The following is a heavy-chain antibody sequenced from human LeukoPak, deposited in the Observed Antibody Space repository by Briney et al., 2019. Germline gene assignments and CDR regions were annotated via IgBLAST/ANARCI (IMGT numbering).Heavy chain of an antibody. J-gene: IGHJ4*02. D-gene: IGHD5-12*01. CDR3: ASSYSGYESRYFDY. V-gene: IGHV1-69*01. CDR2: IIPIFGTA. Sequence: ASVKVSCKASGGTFSSYAISWVRQAPGQGLEWMGGIIPIFGTANYAQKFQGRVTITADESTSTAYMELSSLRSEDTAVYYCASSYSGYESRYFDYWGQGTLVTVSS. CDR1: GGTFSSYA.